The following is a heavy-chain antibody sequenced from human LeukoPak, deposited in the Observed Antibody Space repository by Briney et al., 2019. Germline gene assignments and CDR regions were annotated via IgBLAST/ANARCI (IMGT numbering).Heavy chain of an antibody. Sequence: PSETLSLTCTVSGGSISSYYWGWIRQPPGKGLEWIGSIYYSGSTYYNPSLKSRVTISVDTSKNQFSLKLSSVTAADTAVYYCARDRALYSYGLFDYWGQGTLVTVSS. CDR1: GGSISSYY. D-gene: IGHD5-18*01. CDR3: ARDRALYSYGLFDY. J-gene: IGHJ4*02. V-gene: IGHV4-39*07. CDR2: IYYSGST.